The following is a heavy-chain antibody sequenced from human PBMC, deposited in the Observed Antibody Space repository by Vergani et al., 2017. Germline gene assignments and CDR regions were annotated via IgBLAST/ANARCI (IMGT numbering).Heavy chain of an antibody. V-gene: IGHV3-23*01. CDR3: AKIFPREYDFWRGHGMDV. J-gene: IGHJ6*02. D-gene: IGHD3-3*01. CDR2: ISGSGGST. Sequence: EVQLLESGGGLVQPGGSLRLSCAASGFTFSSYAMSWVRQAPGKGLEWVSAISGSGGSTYSAYSVKGRCPISRDNSQNTLYLKMNSLRAEDTAGYYCAKIFPREYDFWRGHGMDVWGQGP. CDR1: GFTFSSYA.